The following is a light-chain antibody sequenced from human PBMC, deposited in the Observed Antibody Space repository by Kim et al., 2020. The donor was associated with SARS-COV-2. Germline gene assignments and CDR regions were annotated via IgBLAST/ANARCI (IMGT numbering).Light chain of an antibody. CDR1: QSINSW. CDR2: DAS. J-gene: IGKJ1*01. V-gene: IGKV1-5*01. Sequence: SVGDRVIITCRASQSINSWLAWYQQKPGKAPKFLIYDASSLESGVPSRFSGSGSGTEFTLTISSLQPDDFATYYCQQYNSYSRWTFGQGTKVDIK. CDR3: QQYNSYSRWT.